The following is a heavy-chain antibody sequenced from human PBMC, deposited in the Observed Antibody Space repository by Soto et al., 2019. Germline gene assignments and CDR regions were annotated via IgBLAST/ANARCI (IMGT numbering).Heavy chain of an antibody. J-gene: IGHJ4*02. CDR2: IYGTGST. CDR3: ARDLPHSYGISSFNY. D-gene: IGHD5-18*01. V-gene: IGHV4-59*01. CDR1: GGSISNYY. Sequence: QVQLQESGPGLVKPSETLSLTCTVSGGSISNYYWCWIRQPPGKGLEWIGDIYGTGSTNYNPSLKRRLTFAADTSKTQGSLKLSPLTASDTAVYYCARDLPHSYGISSFNYWAQGTLVPAS.